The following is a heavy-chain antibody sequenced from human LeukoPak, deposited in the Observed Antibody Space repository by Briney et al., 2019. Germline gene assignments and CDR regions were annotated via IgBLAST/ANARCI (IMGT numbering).Heavy chain of an antibody. CDR1: GFTISSYE. D-gene: IGHD1-14*01. J-gene: IGHJ4*02. Sequence: PGGSLRLSCAASGFTISSYEMNWVRQAPGKGLERVSYISSSGTTIYYADSVNGRFTISRDNAKNSLYLQMSSLRAEDTAVYYCARGNHYFDYWGQGTLVTVSS. V-gene: IGHV3-48*03. CDR3: ARGNHYFDY. CDR2: ISSSGTTI.